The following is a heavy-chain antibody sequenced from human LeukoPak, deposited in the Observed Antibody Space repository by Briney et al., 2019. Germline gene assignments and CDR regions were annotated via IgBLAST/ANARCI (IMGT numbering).Heavy chain of an antibody. Sequence: SETLSLTCTVSGGSISSYYWTWIRQPPGKGLEWIGNIYYSGSTNHNPSLKSRVTVPVDTSKNQFSLKLRSVTAADTAVYYCARDLYYGSGSYYGMDVWGKGTTVTVSS. V-gene: IGHV4-59*01. CDR3: ARDLYYGSGSYYGMDV. D-gene: IGHD3-10*01. CDR2: IYYSGST. CDR1: GGSISSYY. J-gene: IGHJ6*04.